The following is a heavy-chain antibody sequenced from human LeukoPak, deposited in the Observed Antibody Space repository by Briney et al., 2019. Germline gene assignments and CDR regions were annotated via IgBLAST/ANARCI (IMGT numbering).Heavy chain of an antibody. CDR3: ARLTDIVVVPAATSCDY. V-gene: IGHV1-18*01. CDR1: GYTFTSYG. CDR2: ISAYNGNT. D-gene: IGHD2-2*01. Sequence: ASVKVSCKASGYTFTSYGISWVRQAPGQGLEWMGWISAYNGNTNYAQKLQGRVTMTTDTSTSTAYMELRSLRSDDTAVYYCARLTDIVVVPAATSCDYWGQGTLVTVSS. J-gene: IGHJ4*02.